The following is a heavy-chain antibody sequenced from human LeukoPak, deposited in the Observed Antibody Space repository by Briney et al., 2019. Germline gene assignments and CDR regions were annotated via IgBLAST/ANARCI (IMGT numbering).Heavy chain of an antibody. D-gene: IGHD3-22*01. CDR2: IYYSGST. Sequence: PSETLSLTCTVSGGSISSYYWSWIRQPPGKGLEWIGYIYYSGSTNYNPFLKSRVTISVDTSKNQFSLKLSSVTAADTAVYYCARDYYDSSGYYDDAFDIWGQGTMVTVSS. CDR3: ARDYYDSSGYYDDAFDI. CDR1: GGSISSYY. V-gene: IGHV4-59*01. J-gene: IGHJ3*02.